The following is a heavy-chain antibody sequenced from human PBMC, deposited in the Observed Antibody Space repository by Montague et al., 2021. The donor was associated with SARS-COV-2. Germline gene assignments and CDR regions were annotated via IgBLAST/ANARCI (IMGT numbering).Heavy chain of an antibody. V-gene: IGHV4-39*02. J-gene: IGHJ4*02. CDR2: IYYSGTT. CDR3: ARGMIRGVTTPFDY. CDR1: SGSIRSSGYY. Sequence: SETLSLTCTVSSGSIRSSGYYWSWIRQHPGKELEWIGNIYYSGTTYYNPSLQSRGTISVDTSKNHLSLRLSSVTAADTAVYFCARGMIRGVTTPFDYWGQGSQVTVSS. D-gene: IGHD3-10*01.